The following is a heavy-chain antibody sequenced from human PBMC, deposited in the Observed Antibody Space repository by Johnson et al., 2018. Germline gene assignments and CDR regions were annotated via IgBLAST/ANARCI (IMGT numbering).Heavy chain of an antibody. V-gene: IGHV3-48*02. CDR2: ISSSSSTI. CDR3: ASENNWNDGGAFDI. Sequence: VQLVQSGGGLVQPGGSLRLSCAASGFPFSTYSMNWVRQAPGKGLEWISYISSSSSTIYYADSVKGRFTISRENAKNSLYLQMSSLRDEDTAVYYCASENNWNDGGAFDIWGQGTMVTVSS. J-gene: IGHJ3*02. CDR1: GFPFSTYS. D-gene: IGHD1-1*01.